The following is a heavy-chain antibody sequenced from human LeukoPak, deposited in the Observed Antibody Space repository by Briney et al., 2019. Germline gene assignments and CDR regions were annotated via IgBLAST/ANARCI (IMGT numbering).Heavy chain of an antibody. CDR1: GYTFTDYD. Sequence: GASVKVSCKTSGYTFTDYDVHWVRQAPGQGLVWMGWINPNSASTNYAQRLQGRVTFTRDTSLSIAYMELSSLTSEDAAVYFCARGDFGETNTAFDVWGQGTLVAVSS. D-gene: IGHD4-17*01. CDR3: ARGDFGETNTAFDV. V-gene: IGHV1-8*03. J-gene: IGHJ3*01. CDR2: INPNSAST.